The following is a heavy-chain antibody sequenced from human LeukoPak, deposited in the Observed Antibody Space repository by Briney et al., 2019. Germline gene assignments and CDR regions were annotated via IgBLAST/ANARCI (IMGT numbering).Heavy chain of an antibody. CDR1: GFTFSSYA. J-gene: IGHJ3*02. CDR2: ISGSGGST. CDR3: AKDLYYYDSGGYNKPSAFDI. D-gene: IGHD3-22*01. Sequence: GGSLRLSCAASGFTFSSYAMSWVRQAPGKGLEWVSAISGSGGSTYYADSVKGRFTISRDNSKNTLYLQMNSLRAEDTAVYYCAKDLYYYDSGGYNKPSAFDIWGQGTMVTVSS. V-gene: IGHV3-23*01.